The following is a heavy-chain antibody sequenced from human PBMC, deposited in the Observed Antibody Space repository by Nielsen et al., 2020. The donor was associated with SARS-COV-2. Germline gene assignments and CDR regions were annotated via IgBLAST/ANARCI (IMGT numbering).Heavy chain of an antibody. J-gene: IGHJ4*02. Sequence: SETLSLTCAVSGGSISSSNWWSWVRQPPGKGLEWIGEIYHSGSTNYNPSLKSRVTISVDKSKNQFSLKLSSVTAADTAVYYCARVGGYSGYDSPIDYWGQGTLVTVSS. CDR1: GGSISSSNW. CDR2: IYHSGST. V-gene: IGHV4-4*02. CDR3: ARVGGYSGYDSPIDY. D-gene: IGHD5-12*01.